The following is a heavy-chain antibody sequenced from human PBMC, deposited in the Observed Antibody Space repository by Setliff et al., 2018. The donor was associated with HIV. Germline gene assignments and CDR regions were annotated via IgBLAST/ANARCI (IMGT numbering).Heavy chain of an antibody. Sequence: SETLSLTCTVSGGSISSGSDYWSWIRQPAGKGLEWIGQIHVSGTTNYNPSLKSRVTISIDTSKHQFSLQLTSVTAADTAVYFCARDVMEWFGNYFDNWGQGALVTVSS. CDR2: IHVSGTT. CDR1: GGSISSGSDY. V-gene: IGHV4-61*09. J-gene: IGHJ4*02. CDR3: ARDVMEWFGNYFDN. D-gene: IGHD3-3*01.